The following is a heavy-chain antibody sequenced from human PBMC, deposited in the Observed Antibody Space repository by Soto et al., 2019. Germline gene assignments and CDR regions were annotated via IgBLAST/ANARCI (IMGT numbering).Heavy chain of an antibody. V-gene: IGHV5-10-1*01. D-gene: IGHD3-22*01. Sequence: XESLKISYKGCGDSVSGYWITWVRQKPGKGLEWMGRIDPSDSQTYYSPSFRGHVTISVTKSITTVFLQWSSLRASDTAMYYCARQIYDSDTGPNFQYYFDHWAQGTPVTVSS. CDR3: ARQIYDSDTGPNFQYYFDH. CDR2: IDPSDSQT. J-gene: IGHJ4*02. CDR1: GDSVSGYW.